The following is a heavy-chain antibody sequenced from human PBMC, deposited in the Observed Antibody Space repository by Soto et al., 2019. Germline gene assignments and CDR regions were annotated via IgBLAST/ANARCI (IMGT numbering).Heavy chain of an antibody. V-gene: IGHV1-18*01. Sequence: QVQLVQSGAEVKKPGASVKVSCKASGYTFTSYGISWVRQAPGQGLEWMGRISAYNGNTNYAQKLQGRVTMTTDTSTSTAYMELRSLRSDDTAVYYCAIHDYGGNYYYYGMDVWGQGTTVTVSS. J-gene: IGHJ6*02. CDR3: AIHDYGGNYYYYGMDV. D-gene: IGHD4-17*01. CDR2: ISAYNGNT. CDR1: GYTFTSYG.